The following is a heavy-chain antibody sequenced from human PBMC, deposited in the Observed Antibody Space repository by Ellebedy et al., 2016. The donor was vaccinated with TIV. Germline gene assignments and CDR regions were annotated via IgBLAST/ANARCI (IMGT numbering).Heavy chain of an antibody. CDR2: ISSNGITT. D-gene: IGHD2-15*01. CDR3: VKAWHSSSWYSNWFDP. Sequence: GGSLRLSCSVSGFTFSSYAMHWVRQAPGKGLQYVAAISSNGITTDYADSVEVRFTISRDKSKNTLYLQMRSLRPEDTAVYYCVKAWHSSSWYSNWFDPWGQGTLVIVSS. J-gene: IGHJ5*02. V-gene: IGHV3-64D*09. CDR1: GFTFSSYA.